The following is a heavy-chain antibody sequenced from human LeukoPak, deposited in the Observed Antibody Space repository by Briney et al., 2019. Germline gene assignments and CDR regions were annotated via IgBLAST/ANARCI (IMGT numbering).Heavy chain of an antibody. CDR2: IYYSGST. CDR3: ARCGYNSGWYNFDY. J-gene: IGHJ4*02. D-gene: IGHD6-19*01. CDR1: GGSISGFY. V-gene: IGHV4-59*08. Sequence: SETLSLTCNVSGGSISGFYWSWIRQPPGKGLEWIGYIYYSGSTTYNPSLKSRVTMSVDTSENRFSLKLTSATAADTAVYYCARCGYNSGWYNFDYWGQGTLVTVSS.